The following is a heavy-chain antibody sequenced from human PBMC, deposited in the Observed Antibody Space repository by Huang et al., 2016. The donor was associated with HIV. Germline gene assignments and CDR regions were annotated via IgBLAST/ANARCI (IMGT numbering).Heavy chain of an antibody. CDR2: ISTDGNHT. V-gene: IGHV3-30*18. J-gene: IGHJ6*02. CDR3: AKDFGGKPNFYDRSGYQLRAHYPYYGIKF. D-gene: IGHD3-22*01. Sequence: QVQVVESGGGVVRPGKSLRLSCTASGFTFSDHGFHWVRLSPGKGTEWVAGISTDGNHTGDCSWGAGRFSISRDNSKSIIYLQMDSLRPDDTAIYYCAKDFGGKPNFYDRSGYQLRAHYPYYGIKFWGQGTAVIVS. CDR1: GFTFSDHG.